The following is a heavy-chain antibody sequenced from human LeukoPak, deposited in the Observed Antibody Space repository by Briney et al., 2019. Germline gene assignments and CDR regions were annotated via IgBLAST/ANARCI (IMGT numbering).Heavy chain of an antibody. CDR3: ARDQDYSKGFDY. V-gene: IGHV3-21*01. J-gene: IGHJ4*02. D-gene: IGHD4-11*01. CDR2: IDSTSRYI. CDR1: GFTFSSYA. Sequence: GGSLRLSCAASGFTFSSYAMTWVRQAPGKGLEWVASIDSTSRYIYYTDSVKGRFTISKDNANSSLHLQMNSLRAEDTAVYYCARDQDYSKGFDYWGQGTLVTVSS.